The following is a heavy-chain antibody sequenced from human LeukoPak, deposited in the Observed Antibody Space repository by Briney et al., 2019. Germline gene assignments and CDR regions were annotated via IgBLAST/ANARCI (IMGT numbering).Heavy chain of an antibody. Sequence: SETLSLTCTVSGGSISSYYWSWIRQPPGKGVEWIGYIYYSGSTNYNPSLKSRVTISVDTSKNQFSLKLSSVTAADTAVYYCARVNGSGKDNWFDPWGQGTLVTVSS. J-gene: IGHJ5*02. CDR2: IYYSGST. D-gene: IGHD1-26*01. CDR1: GGSISSYY. V-gene: IGHV4-59*01. CDR3: ARVNGSGKDNWFDP.